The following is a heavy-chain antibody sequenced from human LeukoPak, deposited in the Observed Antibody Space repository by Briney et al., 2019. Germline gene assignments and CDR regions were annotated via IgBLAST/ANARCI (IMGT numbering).Heavy chain of an antibody. CDR3: ASSDYDSSGYTPHLFDY. D-gene: IGHD3-22*01. Sequence: SETLSLTCTVSGASISSSNHYWGWIRQPPGKGLEWIGNIYYSGTTYYNLSLKSRATMSVDTSKNQFSLKLSSVTAEDTAVYYCASSDYDSSGYTPHLFDYWGQGTLVTVSS. CDR2: IYYSGTT. J-gene: IGHJ4*02. CDR1: GASISSSNHY. V-gene: IGHV4-39*07.